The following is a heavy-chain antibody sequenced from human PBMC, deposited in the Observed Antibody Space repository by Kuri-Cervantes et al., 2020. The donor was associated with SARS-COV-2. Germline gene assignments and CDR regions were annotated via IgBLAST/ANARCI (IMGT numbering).Heavy chain of an antibody. CDR2: ISYNGSNE. CDR3: AKDPGTMARGHYYYGMDV. V-gene: IGHV3-30*18. D-gene: IGHD3-10*01. CDR1: GFTFSNYG. J-gene: IGHJ6*02. Sequence: GESLKISCAASGFTFSNYGMHWVRQAPGKGLEWVAVISYNGSNEYYADSVKGRFTISRDNSKNTLYLQVNSLRAEDTSAYYCAKDPGTMARGHYYYGMDVWGQGTTVTVSS.